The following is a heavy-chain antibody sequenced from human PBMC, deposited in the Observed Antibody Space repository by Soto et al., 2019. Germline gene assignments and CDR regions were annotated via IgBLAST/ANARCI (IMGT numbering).Heavy chain of an antibody. D-gene: IGHD6-13*01. J-gene: IGHJ6*02. CDR1: GFTFSSYA. Sequence: PGGSLRLSCSASGFTFSSYAMHWVRQAPGKGLEYVSAISSNGGSTYYADSVKGRFTISRDYSKNTLYLQMSSLRAEDTAVYYCVKVGIAAALGYYYGMDVWGQGTTVTVSS. CDR3: VKVGIAAALGYYYGMDV. CDR2: ISSNGGST. V-gene: IGHV3-64D*06.